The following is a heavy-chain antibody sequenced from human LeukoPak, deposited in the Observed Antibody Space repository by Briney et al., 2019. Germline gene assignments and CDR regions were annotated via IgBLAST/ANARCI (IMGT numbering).Heavy chain of an antibody. Sequence: SETLSLTCTVSGGSISSGGYYWSWIRQPPGKGLEWIGYIYHSGSTYYNPSLKSRVTISVDRSKNQFSLKLSSVTAADTAVYYCARGDSSSWPKFGYFDYWGQGTLVTVSS. CDR1: GGSISSGGYY. V-gene: IGHV4-30-2*01. CDR3: ARGDSSSWPKFGYFDY. J-gene: IGHJ4*02. D-gene: IGHD6-13*01. CDR2: IYHSGST.